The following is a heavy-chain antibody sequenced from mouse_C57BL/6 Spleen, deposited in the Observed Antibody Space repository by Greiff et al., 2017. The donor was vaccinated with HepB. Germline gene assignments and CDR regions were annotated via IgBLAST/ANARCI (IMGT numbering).Heavy chain of an antibody. CDR2: IRLKSDNYAT. J-gene: IGHJ4*01. V-gene: IGHV6-3*01. D-gene: IGHD1-1*01. Sequence: EVKVEESGGGLVQPGGSMKLSCVASGFTFSNYWMNWVRQSPEKGLEWVAQIRLKSDNYATHYAESVKGRFTISRDESKSSVYLQMNNLRAEDTGIYYCTAPPYYYGSSFYAMDYWGQGTSVTVSS. CDR1: GFTFSNYW. CDR3: TAPPYYYGSSFYAMDY.